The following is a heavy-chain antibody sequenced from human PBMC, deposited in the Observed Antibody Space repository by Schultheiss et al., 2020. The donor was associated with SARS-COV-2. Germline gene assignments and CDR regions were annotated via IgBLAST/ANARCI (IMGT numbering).Heavy chain of an antibody. CDR3: ALAPRGY. CDR2: ISSSSSYI. CDR1: GFTFSSYA. Sequence: GESLKISCAASGFTFSSYAMSWVRQAPGKGLEWVSSISSSSSYIYYADSVKGRFTISRDNSKNTLYLQMNSLRAEDTAVYYCALAPRGYWGQGTLVTVSS. J-gene: IGHJ4*02. V-gene: IGHV3-21*04.